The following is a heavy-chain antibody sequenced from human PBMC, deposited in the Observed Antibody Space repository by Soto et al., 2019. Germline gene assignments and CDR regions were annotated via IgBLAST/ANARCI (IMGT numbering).Heavy chain of an antibody. V-gene: IGHV1-69*01. Sequence: QVQLVQSGPEVKKTGTSVKVSCKASGGTFSSRAISWVRQAPGQGLEWMGGIIPVFGRVNYAEKFQDRVTITAEESTGTVYKELSSLRSEDTALYYCANSRGGTFLGYHGMDIWGQGTTVSVSS. CDR2: IIPVFGRV. CDR3: ANSRGGTFLGYHGMDI. D-gene: IGHD3-16*01. J-gene: IGHJ6*02. CDR1: GGTFSSRA.